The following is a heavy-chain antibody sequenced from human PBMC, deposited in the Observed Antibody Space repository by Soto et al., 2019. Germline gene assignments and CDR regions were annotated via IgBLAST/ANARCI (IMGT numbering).Heavy chain of an antibody. CDR1: GFTFSSYA. D-gene: IGHD1-26*01. V-gene: IGHV3-30-3*01. J-gene: IGHJ2*01. CDR3: ARGAAWWFDL. CDR2: ISYDGSNK. Sequence: QVQPVESGGGVVQPGRSLRLSCAASGFTFSSYAMHWVRQAPGKGLEWVAVISYDGSNKYYADSVKGRFTISRDNSKNTLYLQMNSLRAEDTAVYYCARGAAWWFDLWGRGTLVTVSS.